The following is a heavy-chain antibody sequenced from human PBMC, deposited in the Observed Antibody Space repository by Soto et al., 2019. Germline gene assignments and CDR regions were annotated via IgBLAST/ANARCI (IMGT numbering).Heavy chain of an antibody. V-gene: IGHV4-31*03. J-gene: IGHJ3*02. CDR1: GDSINSAGYY. CDR2: IYYGGNT. Sequence: SETLSLTCTVSGDSINSAGYYWSWIRQHPGKGLEWIGYIYYGGNTYYNASLKSRITTSVDTSKNQFSLKLSSMTAADTAVYYCARLKFGDAFWDAFDIWGQGTMVTVSS. D-gene: IGHD3-3*01. CDR3: ARLKFGDAFWDAFDI.